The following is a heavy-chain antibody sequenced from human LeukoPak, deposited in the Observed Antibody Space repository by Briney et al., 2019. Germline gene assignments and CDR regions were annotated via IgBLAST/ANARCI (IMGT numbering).Heavy chain of an antibody. V-gene: IGHV1-3*01. CDR2: INGGNGKT. J-gene: IGHJ6*02. Sequence: GASVKVSYKASGYTFTSYYMHGVGQAPGQSREWVGWINGGNGKTKYSQTFQGRVTITRDTSASTAYMELSSLRSEDTAVYYCARDWLEPYDYYGMDVWGQGTTVTVSS. CDR3: ARDWLEPYDYYGMDV. D-gene: IGHD5-12*01. CDR1: GYTFTSYY.